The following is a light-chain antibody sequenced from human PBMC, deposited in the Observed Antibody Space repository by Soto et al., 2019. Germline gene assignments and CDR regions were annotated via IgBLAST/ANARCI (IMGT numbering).Light chain of an antibody. J-gene: IGKJ3*01. CDR1: RCVLSSSNNKNY. V-gene: IGKV4-1*01. Sequence: DIVMAQSPDSLAVSLGERATINCKSSRCVLSSSNNKNYLAWYQHKPGQPPKLLIYWASTRESGVPDRFSGSGSGTDFTLSISSLQAEDVAVYYCQQYLATPFTFGPGTKVDIK. CDR2: WAS. CDR3: QQYLATPFT.